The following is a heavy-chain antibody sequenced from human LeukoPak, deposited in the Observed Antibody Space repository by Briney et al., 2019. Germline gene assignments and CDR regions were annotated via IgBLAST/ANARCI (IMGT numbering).Heavy chain of an antibody. J-gene: IGHJ4*02. CDR1: GYSFTSYW. CDR3: ARQRRSSGWPNDY. Sequence: GESLKISCKGSGYSFTSYWIAWVRQMPGKGLEWMGIIYPEDSDTRYSPSFQGQVTITADKSISTAYLQWSSLKASDNAMYYCARQRRSSGWPNDYWGQGTLVTVSS. D-gene: IGHD6-19*01. CDR2: IYPEDSDT. V-gene: IGHV5-51*01.